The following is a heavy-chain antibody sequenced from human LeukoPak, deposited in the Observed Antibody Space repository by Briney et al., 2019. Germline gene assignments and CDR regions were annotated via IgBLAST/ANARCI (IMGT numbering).Heavy chain of an antibody. D-gene: IGHD3-22*01. J-gene: IGHJ4*02. CDR3: ARVKWAYYYDSSGYYFDY. CDR1: GGSFSGYY. CDR2: INHSGST. V-gene: IGHV4-34*01. Sequence: SETLSLTCAVYGGSFSGYYWSWIRQPPGKGLEWIGEINHSGSTNYNPSLKSRVTISVDTSKNQFSLKLSSVTAADTAVYYCARVKWAYYYDSSGYYFDYWGQGTLVTVSS.